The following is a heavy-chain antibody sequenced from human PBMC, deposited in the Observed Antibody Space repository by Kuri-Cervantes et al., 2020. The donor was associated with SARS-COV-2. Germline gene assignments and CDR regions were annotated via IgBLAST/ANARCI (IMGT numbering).Heavy chain of an antibody. V-gene: IGHV3-30*18. Sequence: GGSLRPSCAVSGLTINTYDMNWVRQAQGKGPEWVAVISYEGSNKHYSDSVKGRFTISRDNSKSMVYMQINSLRPEDTATYYCAKSRGPFSLSVSLSVLDPWGRGTLVTVSS. CDR1: GLTINTYD. J-gene: IGHJ5*02. CDR2: ISYEGSNK. CDR3: AKSRGPFSLSVSLSVLDP. D-gene: IGHD2/OR15-2a*01.